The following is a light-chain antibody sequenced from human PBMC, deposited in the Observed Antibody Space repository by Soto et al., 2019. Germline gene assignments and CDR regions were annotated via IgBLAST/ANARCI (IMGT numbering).Light chain of an antibody. J-gene: IGKJ5*01. V-gene: IGKV1D-16*01. CDR1: QDIRSH. CDR3: QQFRSFPIT. Sequence: DIQMTQSPSSLSASVGDRVTITCRASQDIRSHLAWYQQKPEKAPKSLIYFASTVQSGVPSRFSASGSGTDFTLTISSLQPEDFATYYCQQFRSFPITFGQGTRLEIK. CDR2: FAS.